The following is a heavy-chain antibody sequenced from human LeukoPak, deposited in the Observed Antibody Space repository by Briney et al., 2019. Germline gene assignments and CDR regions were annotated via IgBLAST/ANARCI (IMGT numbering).Heavy chain of an antibody. Sequence: SETLSLTCTVTGGSVSSDNYYWSWIRQPPGKGLEWIGYMYNSGSTNYSPSLKSRVTMSADTSKNQLSLKLSAVTAADTAVYYCARGKYSSSWYIFDPWGQGALVTVSP. V-gene: IGHV4-61*01. CDR2: MYNSGST. J-gene: IGHJ5*02. CDR1: GGSVSSDNYY. D-gene: IGHD6-13*01. CDR3: ARGKYSSSWYIFDP.